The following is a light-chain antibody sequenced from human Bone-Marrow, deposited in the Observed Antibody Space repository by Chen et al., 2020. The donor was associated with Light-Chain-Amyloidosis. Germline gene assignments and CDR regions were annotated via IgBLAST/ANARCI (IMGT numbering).Light chain of an antibody. CDR3: QQSYTMPRGFT. CDR2: TSS. V-gene: IGKV1-39*01. J-gene: IGKJ3*01. CDR1: QTINIY. Sequence: DIQMTQSPSSLSASVGDRVTISCRANQTINIYLNWYQQKPGQAPKLLIYTSSRLLSGVPSRFSGSGSGTDFTLTISSLQPEDFATYYCQQSYTMPRGFTFGPGTRVDIK.